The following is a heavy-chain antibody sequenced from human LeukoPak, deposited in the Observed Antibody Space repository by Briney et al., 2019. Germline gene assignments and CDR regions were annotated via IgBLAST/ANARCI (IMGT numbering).Heavy chain of an antibody. J-gene: IGHJ3*02. D-gene: IGHD3-22*01. V-gene: IGHV4-38-2*02. Sequence: EASETLSLTCTVSGYSISSGCYWGWIRQPPGKGLEWIGSIYHSGSTYYNPSLKSRVTISVDTSKNQFSLKLSSVTAADTAVYYCARAMYYYDSSGFDAFDIWGQGTMVTVSS. CDR3: ARAMYYYDSSGFDAFDI. CDR2: IYHSGST. CDR1: GYSISSGCY.